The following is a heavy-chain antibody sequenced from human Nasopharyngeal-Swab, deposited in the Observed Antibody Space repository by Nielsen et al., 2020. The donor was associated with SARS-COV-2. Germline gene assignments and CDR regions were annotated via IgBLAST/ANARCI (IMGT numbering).Heavy chain of an antibody. CDR1: GGPISSYY. J-gene: IGHJ5*02. D-gene: IGHD3-3*01. Sequence: SETLSLPCTVSGGPISSYYWSWTRQPPGKGLEWIGYIYYSGSTNYNPSLKSRVTISVDTSKNQFSLKLSSVTAADTAVYYCARGTKDFWSGNGGHWFDAWGQGTLVTVSS. V-gene: IGHV4-59*01. CDR2: IYYSGST. CDR3: ARGTKDFWSGNGGHWFDA.